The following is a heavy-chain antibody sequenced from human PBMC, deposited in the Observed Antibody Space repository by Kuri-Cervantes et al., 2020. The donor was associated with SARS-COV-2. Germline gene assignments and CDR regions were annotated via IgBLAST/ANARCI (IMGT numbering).Heavy chain of an antibody. CDR1: GFTFSSYG. Sequence: GESLKISCAASGFTFSSYGMHWVRQAPGKGLEWVAVIPYDGSNKYYADSVKGRFTIYRDNSKNTLYLQMSSLRAENTAVYYCAKGGGPGSYIPLDYWGQGTLVTVSS. J-gene: IGHJ4*02. V-gene: IGHV3-30*18. CDR2: IPYDGSNK. CDR3: AKGGGPGSYIPLDY. D-gene: IGHD1-26*01.